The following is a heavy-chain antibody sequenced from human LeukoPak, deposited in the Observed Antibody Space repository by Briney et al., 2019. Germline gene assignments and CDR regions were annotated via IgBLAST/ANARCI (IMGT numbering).Heavy chain of an antibody. V-gene: IGHV3-43D*03. CDR1: GFTFDDYA. Sequence: GGSLRLSCAASGFTFDDYAMHWVRQAPGKGLEWVSLISWDGSSTYYADSVKGRFTISRDNSKNSLYLQMNSLGAEDTALYYCAKGQRYGGNSGMDVWGQGTTVTVSS. CDR3: AKGQRYGGNSGMDV. D-gene: IGHD4-23*01. CDR2: ISWDGSST. J-gene: IGHJ6*02.